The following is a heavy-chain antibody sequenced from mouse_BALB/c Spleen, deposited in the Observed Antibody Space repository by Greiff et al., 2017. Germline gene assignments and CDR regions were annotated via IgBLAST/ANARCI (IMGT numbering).Heavy chain of an antibody. CDR2: IRNKANGYTT. Sequence: EVQLQQSGGGLVQPGGSLRLSCATSGFTFTDYYMSWVRQPPGKALEWLGFIRNKANGYTTEYSASVKGRFTISRDNSQSILYLQMNTLRAEDSATYYCARDYYGSSSAYWGQGTLVTVSA. J-gene: IGHJ3*01. CDR3: ARDYYGSSSAY. CDR1: GFTFTDYY. V-gene: IGHV7-3*02. D-gene: IGHD1-1*01.